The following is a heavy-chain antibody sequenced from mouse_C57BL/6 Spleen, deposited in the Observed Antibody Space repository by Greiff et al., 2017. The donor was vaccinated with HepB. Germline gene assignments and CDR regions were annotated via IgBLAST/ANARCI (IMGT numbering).Heavy chain of an antibody. J-gene: IGHJ4*01. D-gene: IGHD2-3*01. CDR1: GFTFSSYG. Sequence: EVQLVESGGDLVKPGGSLKLSCAASGFTFSSYGMSWVRQTPDKRLEWVATISSGGSYTYYPDSVKGRFTISRDNAKNTLYLQMSSLKSEDTAMYYCASVYDGYYDAMDYWGQGTSVTVSS. CDR2: ISSGGSYT. V-gene: IGHV5-6*01. CDR3: ASVYDGYYDAMDY.